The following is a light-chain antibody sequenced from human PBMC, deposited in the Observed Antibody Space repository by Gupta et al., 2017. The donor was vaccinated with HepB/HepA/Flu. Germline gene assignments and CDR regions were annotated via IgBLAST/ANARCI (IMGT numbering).Light chain of an antibody. J-gene: IGKJ4*01. CDR1: QRVDTW. Sequence: DIQLTHSPPAVSASVGQSVTIPCRASQRVDTWLAWYQHKPGKAPKLLIYATFSLQSGAPSRFRGSGSGTSFSLTISNLQPEDSATYFCQQAKRLPVTVGGGTRVEI. CDR2: ATF. V-gene: IGKV1-12*01. CDR3: QQAKRLPVT.